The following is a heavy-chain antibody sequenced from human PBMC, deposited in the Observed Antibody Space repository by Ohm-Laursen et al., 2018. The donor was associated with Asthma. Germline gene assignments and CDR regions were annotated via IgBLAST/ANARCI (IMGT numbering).Heavy chain of an antibody. CDR2: LFPDGRST. Sequence: SLRLSCAASGFTFSDYFMHWVRQRPGEGLVWISHLFPDGRSTNYADSVRGRFTFSRDDAQNTVYLQMHSLRVDDTAVYFCARGNVEGLLWGQGTLVTVSS. V-gene: IGHV3-74*01. J-gene: IGHJ4*02. CDR3: ARGNVEGLL. CDR1: GFTFSDYF.